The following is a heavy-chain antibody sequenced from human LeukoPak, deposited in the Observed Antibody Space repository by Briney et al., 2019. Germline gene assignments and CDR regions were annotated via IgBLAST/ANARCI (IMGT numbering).Heavy chain of an antibody. Sequence: PGGSLRLSCAASGFTFSSYGMHWVRQAPGKGLEWVAVIWYDGSNKYYADSVKGRFTISRDNAKNSLYLQMISLRAEDTAVYYCARCGTPNNYYGYGVDVWGQGTTVTVSS. CDR3: ARCGTPNNYYGYGVDV. CDR2: IWYDGSNK. V-gene: IGHV3-33*01. J-gene: IGHJ6*02. CDR1: GFTFSSYG. D-gene: IGHD1-26*01.